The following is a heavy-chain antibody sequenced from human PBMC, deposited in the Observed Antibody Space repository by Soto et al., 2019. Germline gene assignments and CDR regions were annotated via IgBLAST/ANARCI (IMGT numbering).Heavy chain of an antibody. CDR2: INHSGST. V-gene: IGHV4-34*01. CDR1: GGSFSCYY. Sequence: SETPSLTCAVYGGSFSCYYWSWIRQPPGKGLEWIGEINHSGSTNYNPSLKSRVTISVDTSKNQFSLKLSSVTAADTAVYYCAXRSRTIRGYSYGDPFDYWGQGTLVTVSS. J-gene: IGHJ4*02. D-gene: IGHD5-18*01. CDR3: AXRSRTIRGYSYGDPFDY.